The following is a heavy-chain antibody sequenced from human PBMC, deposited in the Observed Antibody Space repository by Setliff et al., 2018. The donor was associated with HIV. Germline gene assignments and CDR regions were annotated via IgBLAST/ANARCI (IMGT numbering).Heavy chain of an antibody. CDR3: ARDQEHIIVVSATGNMPGYLHYYYMDV. Sequence: GSLRLSCAASGFTFSTYAMSWVRQAPGKGLEWVSVISGSGTTTYYADSVKGRFTISRDNSKNTVYLQMNSLRAEDTAVYYCARDQEHIIVVSATGNMPGYLHYYYMDVWGKGSTVTVSS. D-gene: IGHD2-2*01. J-gene: IGHJ6*03. CDR2: ISGSGTTT. CDR1: GFTFSTYA. V-gene: IGHV3-23*01.